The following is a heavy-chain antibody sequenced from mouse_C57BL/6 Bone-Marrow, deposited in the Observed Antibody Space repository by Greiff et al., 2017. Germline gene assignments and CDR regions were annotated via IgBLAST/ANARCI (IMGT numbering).Heavy chain of an antibody. Sequence: QVQLKQSGPELVKPGASVKISCKASGYAFSSSWMNWVKQRPGKGLEWIGRIYPGDGDTNYNGKFKGKATLTADKSSSTAYMQLSSLTSEDSAVYVCARSRSITTVFDYWGQGTTLTVSS. D-gene: IGHD1-1*01. CDR2: IYPGDGDT. J-gene: IGHJ2*01. V-gene: IGHV1-82*01. CDR3: ARSRSITTVFDY. CDR1: GYAFSSSW.